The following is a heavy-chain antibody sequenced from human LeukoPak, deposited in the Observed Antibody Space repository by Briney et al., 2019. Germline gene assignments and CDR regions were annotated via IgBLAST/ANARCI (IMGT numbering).Heavy chain of an antibody. CDR2: FDPEDGET. V-gene: IGHV1-24*01. CDR3: ATGLYGDYVANVVHHY. J-gene: IGHJ4*02. CDR1: GYTLTELS. Sequence: ASVKVSCKVSGYTLTELSMHWVRQAPGKGLEWMGGFDPEDGETIYAQKFQGRVTMTEDTSTDTAYMELSSLRSEDTAVYYCATGLYGDYVANVVHHYWGQGTLVTVSS. D-gene: IGHD4-17*01.